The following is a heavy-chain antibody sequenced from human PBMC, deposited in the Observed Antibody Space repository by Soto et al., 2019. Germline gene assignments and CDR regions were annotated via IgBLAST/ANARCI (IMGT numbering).Heavy chain of an antibody. CDR1: VGTFSSYA. V-gene: IGHV1-69*01. Sequence: QVQLVQSGTEVKKPGSSVKVSCKASVGTFSSYAISWVRQAPGQGLEWMGGIIPIFGTANYALKFQGRVTITADESTHTAYMELSSPTSEDTAIYYCAGERLGDPRYYGMDVWGQGTTVTVFS. CDR3: AGERLGDPRYYGMDV. D-gene: IGHD3-16*01. J-gene: IGHJ6*02. CDR2: IIPIFGTA.